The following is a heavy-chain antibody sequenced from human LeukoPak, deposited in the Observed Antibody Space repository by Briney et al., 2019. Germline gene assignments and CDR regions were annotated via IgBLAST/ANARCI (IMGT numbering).Heavy chain of an antibody. CDR2: INPSGGST. CDR3: ARSEYFSPAAGTGDFDY. CDR1: GYTFTSYY. V-gene: IGHV1-46*01. J-gene: IGHJ4*02. Sequence: ASVKVSCKASGYTFTSYYMHWVRQAPGQGLEWMGIINPSGGSTSYAQKFQGRVTMTRDTSTSTVYMELSSLRSEDTAVYYCARSEYFSPAAGTGDFDYWGQGTLVTVSS. D-gene: IGHD6-13*01.